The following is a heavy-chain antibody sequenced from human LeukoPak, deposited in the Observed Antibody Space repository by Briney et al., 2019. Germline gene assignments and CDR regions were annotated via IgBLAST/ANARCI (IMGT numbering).Heavy chain of an antibody. CDR2: IYSGGSP. J-gene: IGHJ4*02. D-gene: IGHD5-18*01. Sequence: GGSLRLSCGASGFTDSCNYMSWVRQAPGKGLEGGSVIYSGGSPYYADSVKGRYTITRDNSKNTLYLQMNSLRAEDTAVYYCATRYGYLAHYDYWGQGTLVTVSS. CDR3: ATRYGYLAHYDY. CDR1: GFTDSCNY. V-gene: IGHV3-53*01.